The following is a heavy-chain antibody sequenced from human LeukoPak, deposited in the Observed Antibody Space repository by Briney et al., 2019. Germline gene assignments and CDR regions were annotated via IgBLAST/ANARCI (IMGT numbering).Heavy chain of an antibody. D-gene: IGHD6-19*01. CDR2: IDSSGDDI. V-gene: IGHV3-21*01. CDR1: GFTFSSYT. J-gene: IGHJ4*02. Sequence: KPGGSLRLSCTASGFTFSSYTMNWVRQSPGKGLEWVSSIDSSGDDIYYADSVRGRFTISRDNTKNSLYLQLNSMRVEDTAVYYCARDGAWAGEAYFDFWGQGTLVTVSS. CDR3: ARDGAWAGEAYFDF.